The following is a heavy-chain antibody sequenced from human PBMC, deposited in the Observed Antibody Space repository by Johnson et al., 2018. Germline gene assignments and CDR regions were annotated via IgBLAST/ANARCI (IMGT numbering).Heavy chain of an antibody. CDR3: ARAGGNGDYVYAFDI. CDR1: GFTFSSYA. J-gene: IGHJ3*02. CDR2: TSDDGSNK. D-gene: IGHD4-17*01. Sequence: QDRLVQSGGRVVQPGRSLRLSCAASGFTFSSYAMHWVRQAPGKWLEWVAVTSDDGSNKYSADSVKGRFTISSNNSTNPLYLQMNRLRAEDTAVYYCARAGGNGDYVYAFDIWGQGTMVTVSS. V-gene: IGHV3-30-3*01.